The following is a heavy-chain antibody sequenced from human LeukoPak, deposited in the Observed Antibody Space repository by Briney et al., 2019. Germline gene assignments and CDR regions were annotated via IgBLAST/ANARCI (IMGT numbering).Heavy chain of an antibody. Sequence: GSLRLSCAASGFTFSDYYMSWIRQAPGKGLEWVSYISSSGSTIYYADSVKGRFTISRDDAKNSLYLQMNSLRAEDTAVYYCAREQHYSSGLDYWGQGTLVTVSS. CDR2: ISSSGSTI. CDR3: AREQHYSSGLDY. V-gene: IGHV3-11*01. CDR1: GFTFSDYY. J-gene: IGHJ4*02. D-gene: IGHD6-19*01.